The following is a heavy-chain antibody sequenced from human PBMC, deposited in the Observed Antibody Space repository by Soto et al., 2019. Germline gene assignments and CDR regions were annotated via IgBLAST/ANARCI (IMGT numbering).Heavy chain of an antibody. CDR2: IYYSGST. Sequence: SETLSLTCTVSGGYMSSSSYYWVWNRQPPGKGLEWIGSIYYSGSTYYNPSLKSRVTISVDTSKNQFSLKLSSVTAADTAVYYCARFFGGYVWGRHATSTIGTWGQGTLGTVSS. CDR3: ARFFGGYVWGRHATSTIGT. V-gene: IGHV4-39*01. D-gene: IGHD3-16*01. CDR1: GGYMSSSSYY. J-gene: IGHJ5*01.